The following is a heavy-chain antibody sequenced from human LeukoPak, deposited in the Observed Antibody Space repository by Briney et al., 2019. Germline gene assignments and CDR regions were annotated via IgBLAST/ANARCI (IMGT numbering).Heavy chain of an antibody. J-gene: IGHJ4*02. CDR3: ARGPPTTTSGSYYAY. V-gene: IGHV1-69*04. CDR2: IIPILGIA. D-gene: IGHD1-26*01. CDR1: GGTFSSYA. Sequence: SVKVSCKASGGTFSSYAISWVRQAPGQGLEWMGRIIPILGIANYAQKFQGRVTITADKSTSTAYMELSSLRSEDTAVYYCARGPPTTTSGSYYAYWGQGALVTVSS.